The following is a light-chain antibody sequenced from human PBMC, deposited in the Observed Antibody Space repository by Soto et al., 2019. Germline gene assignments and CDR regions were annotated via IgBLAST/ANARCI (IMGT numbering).Light chain of an antibody. V-gene: IGKV3-20*01. CDR2: GAS. Sequence: EIVLTQSPGTLSLSPGERATLSCRASQTIKSTSLAWYQQRPGQAPSLLIYGASSSATGILVKLSGSGSGTDVSLTISRLEPEDSAVYYFQQYGSSPRTLGQGTQVEI. CDR3: QQYGSSPRT. CDR1: QTIKSTS. J-gene: IGKJ1*01.